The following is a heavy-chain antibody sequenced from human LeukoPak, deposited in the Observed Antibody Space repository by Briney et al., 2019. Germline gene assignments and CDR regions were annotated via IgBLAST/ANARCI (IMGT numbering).Heavy chain of an antibody. CDR1: GGSVRSDSNY. V-gene: IGHV4-61*01. CDR2: ISYSGTT. J-gene: IGHJ4*02. Sequence: SETLSLTCTVSGGSVRSDSNYWSWIRQPPGKGLEWIGYISYSGTTDYNPSLKSRVSMSLGTSKNEISLKLDSVTAADTAVYYCARVHWVGATTERWYYFDYWGQGTLVTVSS. D-gene: IGHD1-26*01. CDR3: ARVHWVGATTERWYYFDY.